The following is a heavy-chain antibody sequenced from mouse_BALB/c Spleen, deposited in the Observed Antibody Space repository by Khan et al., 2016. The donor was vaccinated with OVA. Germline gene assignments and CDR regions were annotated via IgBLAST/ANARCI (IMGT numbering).Heavy chain of an antibody. CDR2: ISGDSNTI. D-gene: IGHD1-1*01. J-gene: IGHJ2*01. CDR3: ATSYFYGYYFDY. Sequence: EVQLVESGGGLVQPGGSRKLSCAASGFTFSSYGMHWVRQAPEKGLEWVAYISGDSNTIYYADTVKGRFTISRDNPKNTLFLQMTSLMSEDTARYYCATSYFYGYYFDYWGPGTTLTV. V-gene: IGHV5-17*02. CDR1: GFTFSSYG.